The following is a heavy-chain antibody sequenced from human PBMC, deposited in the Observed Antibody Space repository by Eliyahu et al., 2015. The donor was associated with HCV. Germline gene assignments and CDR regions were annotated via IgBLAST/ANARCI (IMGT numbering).Heavy chain of an antibody. J-gene: IGHJ3*02. V-gene: IGHV2-5*02. CDR1: GFSLSTSGVG. CDR2: IYWDDDK. CDR3: AHSRGPNYDILTGYSLDAFDI. Sequence: QITLKESGPTLVKPTQTLTLTCTFSGFSLSTSGVGVGWIRQPPGKALEWLALIYWDDDKRYSPSLKSRLTITKDTSKNQVVLTMTNMDPVDTATYYCAHSRGPNYDILTGYSLDAFDIWGQGTMVTVSS. D-gene: IGHD3-9*01.